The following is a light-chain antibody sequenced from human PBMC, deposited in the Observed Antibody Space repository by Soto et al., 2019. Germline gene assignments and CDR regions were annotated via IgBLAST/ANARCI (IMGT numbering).Light chain of an antibody. CDR3: MQALQTPAT. V-gene: IGKV2-28*01. CDR2: LGS. CDR1: QSLLYSTGYNY. J-gene: IGKJ4*01. Sequence: EIVLTQSPLSLPVTPGEPASISCRSSQSLLYSTGYNYLVWYLQRPGQSPQLLIYLGSNRASGVPDRFSGSGSGTDFTLKISRVEAEDVGVYYCMQALQTPATFGGGTKVEIK.